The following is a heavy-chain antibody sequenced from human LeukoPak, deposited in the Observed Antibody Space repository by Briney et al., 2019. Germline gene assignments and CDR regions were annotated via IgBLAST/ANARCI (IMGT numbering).Heavy chain of an antibody. CDR3: ARDGSIPWGYYMDV. CDR1: GFTFSSYW. V-gene: IGHV3-74*01. J-gene: IGHJ6*03. D-gene: IGHD2-2*02. Sequence: GGSLRLSCAASGFTFSSYWMHWVRQAPGKGLVWVSRINSDGSSTNYADSVKGRFTVSRDNAKKSLYLQMNSLRAEDTAVYYCARDGSIPWGYYMDVWGKGTTVTISS. CDR2: INSDGSST.